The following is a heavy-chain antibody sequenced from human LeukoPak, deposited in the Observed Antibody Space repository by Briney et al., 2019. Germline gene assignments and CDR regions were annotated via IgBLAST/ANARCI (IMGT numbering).Heavy chain of an antibody. Sequence: GGSLRLSCAASGFTFSSYAMHWVRQAPGKGLEWVAVISYDGSNKYYADSVKGRFTISRDNSKNTLYLQMNSLRAEDTAVYYCARDTPRQGYYMDVWGKGTTVTVS. D-gene: IGHD2-15*01. CDR1: GFTFSSYA. V-gene: IGHV3-30*01. CDR2: ISYDGSNK. CDR3: ARDTPRQGYYMDV. J-gene: IGHJ6*03.